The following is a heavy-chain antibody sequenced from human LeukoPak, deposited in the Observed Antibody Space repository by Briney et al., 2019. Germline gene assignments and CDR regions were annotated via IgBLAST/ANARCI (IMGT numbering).Heavy chain of an antibody. V-gene: IGHV3-30*18. J-gene: IGHJ5*02. CDR3: AKAPGSTAAVNWFDP. CDR2: ISYDGDNK. Sequence: GGSLRLSCAASGFTFSAYGMHWVRQAPGQGLEWVASISYDGDNKYYIDSVKGRFTISRDNSKNTLFLQMNSLRPEDTAVYYCAKAPGSTAAVNWFDPWGQGSLVTVSS. D-gene: IGHD2-2*01. CDR1: GFTFSAYG.